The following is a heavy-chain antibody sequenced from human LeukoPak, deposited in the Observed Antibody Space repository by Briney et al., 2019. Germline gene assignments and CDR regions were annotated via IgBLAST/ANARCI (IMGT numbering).Heavy chain of an antibody. CDR3: ARVAPGYSSIWYDY. Sequence: ASVKVSCKASGYTFTNYGISWVRQAPGQGLEWMGWISAYNGNTNYAQKLQGRVTMTTDTSTSTAYMDLRSLNSDDTAVYFCARVAPGYSSIWYDYWGQGTLVTVSS. V-gene: IGHV1-18*01. CDR2: ISAYNGNT. D-gene: IGHD6-13*01. CDR1: GYTFTNYG. J-gene: IGHJ4*02.